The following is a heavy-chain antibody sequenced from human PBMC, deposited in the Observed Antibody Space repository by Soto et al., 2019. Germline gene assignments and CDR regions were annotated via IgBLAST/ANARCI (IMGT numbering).Heavy chain of an antibody. D-gene: IGHD6-6*01. J-gene: IGHJ6*02. V-gene: IGHV3-21*01. Sequence: EVQLVESEGGLVKPGGSLRLSCAASGFTFSSYSMNWVRQAPGKGLEWVSSISSSSSYIYYADSVKGRFTISRDNAKNSLYLQMNSLRAEDTAVYYCARGGAARLSYYYGMDVWGQGTTVTVSS. CDR2: ISSSSSYI. CDR3: ARGGAARLSYYYGMDV. CDR1: GFTFSSYS.